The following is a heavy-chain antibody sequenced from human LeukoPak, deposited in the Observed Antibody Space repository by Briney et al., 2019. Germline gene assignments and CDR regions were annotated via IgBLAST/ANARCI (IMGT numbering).Heavy chain of an antibody. CDR2: IYYSGST. V-gene: IGHV4-39*01. CDR3: ARQAPVGDILTGYYNPIDY. CDR1: GGSISSSSYY. J-gene: IGHJ4*02. Sequence: PSETLSLTCTVSGGSISSSSYYWGWIRQPPGKGLEWIGSIYYSGSTYYNPSPKSRVTISVDTSKNQFSLKLSSVTAADTAVHYCARQAPVGDILTGYYNPIDYWGQGTLVTVSS. D-gene: IGHD3-9*01.